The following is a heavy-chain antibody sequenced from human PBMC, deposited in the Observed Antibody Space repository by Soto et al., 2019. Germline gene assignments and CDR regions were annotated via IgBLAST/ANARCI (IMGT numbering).Heavy chain of an antibody. CDR3: AKFRDGFYYYYGMDV. CDR2: IYNSGNT. J-gene: IGHJ6*02. Sequence: QVQLQESGPGLVKPSETLSLTCTVSGGAVTTYHWTWIRQPPGKGLEWIGYIYNSGNTNYSPSLKRRVTMSIDTSKNQVPLKLNSVTAADSAMYYCAKFRDGFYYYYGMDVWGQGTSVTVS. V-gene: IGHV4-59*02. D-gene: IGHD3-10*01. CDR1: GGAVTTYH.